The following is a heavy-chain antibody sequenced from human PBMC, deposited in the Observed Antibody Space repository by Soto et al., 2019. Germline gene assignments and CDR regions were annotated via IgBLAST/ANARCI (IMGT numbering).Heavy chain of an antibody. Sequence: DVQLVASGGGLIQPGGSLRLSCAALGLTVRGKKYITWVRQAPGKGLEWVSALYDVDGTYYADSAKGRFTISRDNSNNIIYLQMNSLVPDDKAVYYCASWLEREHAYDIWGLRTMVTVSS. CDR2: LYDVDGT. D-gene: IGHD1-1*01. J-gene: IGHJ3*02. V-gene: IGHV3-53*01. CDR1: GLTVRGKKY. CDR3: ASWLEREHAYDI.